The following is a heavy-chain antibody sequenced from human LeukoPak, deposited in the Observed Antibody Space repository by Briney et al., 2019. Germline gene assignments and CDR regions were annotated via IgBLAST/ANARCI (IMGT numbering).Heavy chain of an antibody. CDR3: ARHGVRRQLRTFFDP. CDR2: IYYSGST. D-gene: IGHD2-2*01. J-gene: IGHJ5*02. Sequence: SETLSLTCTVSGGSISSYYWSWIRQPPGKGLEWIGSIYYSGSTYYNPSLKSRVTISVDTSKNQFSLKLSSVTAADTAVYYCARHGVRRQLRTFFDPWGQGTLVTVSS. V-gene: IGHV4-39*01. CDR1: GGSISSYY.